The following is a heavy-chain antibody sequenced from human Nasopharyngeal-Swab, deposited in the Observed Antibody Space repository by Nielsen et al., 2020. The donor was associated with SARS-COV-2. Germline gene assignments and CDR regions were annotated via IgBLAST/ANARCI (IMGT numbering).Heavy chain of an antibody. V-gene: IGHV3-33*08. CDR2: IWYDGSNK. CDR1: GFTFSSYS. J-gene: IGHJ4*02. D-gene: IGHD2-21*02. CDR3: ARDRAPYCGGDCYSLNY. Sequence: GESLKISCAASGFTFSSYSMNWVRQAPGKGLEWVAVIWYDGSNKYYADSVKGRFTISRDNSKNTLYLQMNSLRDEDTAVYYCARDRAPYCGGDCYSLNYWGQGTLVTVSS.